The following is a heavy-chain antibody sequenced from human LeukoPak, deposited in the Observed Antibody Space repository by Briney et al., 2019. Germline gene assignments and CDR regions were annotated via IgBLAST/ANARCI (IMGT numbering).Heavy chain of an antibody. CDR3: AREGSSSWYRPFDY. Sequence: SVKVSCKASGGTFSSYAISWVRQAPGQGLEWMGRIIPILGIANYAQKFQGRVTITADKSTSTAYMELSSLRPEDTAVYYCAREGSSSWYRPFDYWGQGTLVTVSS. CDR2: IIPILGIA. J-gene: IGHJ4*02. V-gene: IGHV1-69*04. D-gene: IGHD6-13*01. CDR1: GGTFSSYA.